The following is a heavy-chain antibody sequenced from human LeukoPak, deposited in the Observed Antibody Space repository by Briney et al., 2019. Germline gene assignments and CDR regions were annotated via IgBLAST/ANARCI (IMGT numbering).Heavy chain of an antibody. D-gene: IGHD3-22*01. CDR2: IIPIFGTA. CDR1: GGTFSSYA. V-gene: IGHV1-69*13. J-gene: IGHJ6*02. CDR3: ARVPYYYDSSGYYSIYYYYGMDV. Sequence: SVKVSCKASGGTFSSYAISWVRQAPGQGLEWMGGIIPIFGTASYAQKFQGRVTITADESTSTAYMELSSLRSEDTAVYYCARVPYYYDSSGYYSIYYYYGMDVWGQGTTVTVSS.